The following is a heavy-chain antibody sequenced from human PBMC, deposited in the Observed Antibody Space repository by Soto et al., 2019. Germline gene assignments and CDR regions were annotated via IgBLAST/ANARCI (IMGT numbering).Heavy chain of an antibody. CDR2: IRSNGRT. V-gene: IGHV3-73*01. D-gene: IGHD2-15*01. CDR3: ARLDCSGGSCYPYYFEH. CDR1: GFTFSASA. J-gene: IGHJ4*02. Sequence: GGSLRLSCEASGFTFSASAMHWVRQASGKGLEWVGRIRSNGRTAYAASMQGRFTISRDDSKKTAYLQLNSLKTDDTAVYYCARLDCSGGSCYPYYFEHWGQGA.